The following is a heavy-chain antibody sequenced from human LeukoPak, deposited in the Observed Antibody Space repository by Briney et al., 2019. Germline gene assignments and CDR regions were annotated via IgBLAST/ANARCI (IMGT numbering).Heavy chain of an antibody. V-gene: IGHV1-18*01. Sequence: ASVKVSCKASGYTFTSYGISWVRQAPGQGLEWMGWISAYNGNTNYAQKLQGRVTMTTDTSMSTAYMELRSLRSDDTAVYYCARDLPLVVPAAMGAPEGFDYWGQGTLVTVSS. J-gene: IGHJ4*02. D-gene: IGHD2-2*01. CDR3: ARDLPLVVPAAMGAPEGFDY. CDR1: GYTFTSYG. CDR2: ISAYNGNT.